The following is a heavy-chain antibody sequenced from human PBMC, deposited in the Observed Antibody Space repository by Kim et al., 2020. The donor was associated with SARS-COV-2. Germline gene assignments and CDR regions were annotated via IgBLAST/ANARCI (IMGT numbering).Heavy chain of an antibody. D-gene: IGHD3-9*01. V-gene: IGHV7-4-1*02. CDR3: ARERIYYDILTGYRDLYYYSGMDV. CDR2: INTNTGNP. J-gene: IGHJ6*02. CDR1: GYTFTSYA. Sequence: ASVKVSCKASGYTFTSYAMNWVRQAPGQGLEWMGWINTNTGNPTYAQGFTGRFVFSLDTSVSTAYLQISSLKAEDTDVYYCARERIYYDILTGYRDLYYYSGMDVCGQGTTVTVSS.